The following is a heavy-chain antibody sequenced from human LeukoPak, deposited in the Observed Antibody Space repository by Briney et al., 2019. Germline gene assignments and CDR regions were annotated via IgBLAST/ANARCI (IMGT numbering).Heavy chain of an antibody. V-gene: IGHV1-46*01. CDR1: GYTFTRYY. CDR3: ARATLSDYYFTY. Sequence: ASVKVSCKASGYTFTRYYLHWVRQAPGQGLEWMGIINPSGGSTRYAQKFQGRVTMTRDTSTNTVYMELSSLISEDTAVYFCARATLSDYYFTYWGQGTLVTVSS. CDR2: INPSGGST. J-gene: IGHJ4*02.